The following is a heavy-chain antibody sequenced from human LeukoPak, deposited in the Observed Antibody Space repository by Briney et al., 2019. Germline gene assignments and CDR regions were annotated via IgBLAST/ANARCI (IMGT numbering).Heavy chain of an antibody. CDR3: ARNYHGSGSTAFDI. V-gene: IGHV3-20*01. J-gene: IGHJ3*02. D-gene: IGHD3-10*01. CDR2: INGNGGST. Sequence: GGSLRLSCAASGFTFDDYGMSWVRQAPGKGLEGVSGINGNGGSTDYGDSMKGRFTISRDNAKNSLYLQMNSLRVEDTALYHCARNYHGSGSTAFDIWGQGTMVTVSS. CDR1: GFTFDDYG.